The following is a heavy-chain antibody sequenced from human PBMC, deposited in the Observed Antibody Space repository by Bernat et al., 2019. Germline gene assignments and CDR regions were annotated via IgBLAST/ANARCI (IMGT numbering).Heavy chain of an antibody. Sequence: QVQLVESGGGVVQPGRSLRLSCAASGFTFSSYGMHWVRQAPGKGLEWVAVISYDGNNKYYADSVKGRFAISRDNSKNTLYLQMNSLRAEDTAVYYCAKVGGYCSSTSCYYYYYYGMDVWGQGTTVTVSS. CDR1: GFTFSSYG. V-gene: IGHV3-30*18. CDR3: AKVGGYCSSTSCYYYYYYGMDV. D-gene: IGHD2-2*01. CDR2: ISYDGNNK. J-gene: IGHJ6*02.